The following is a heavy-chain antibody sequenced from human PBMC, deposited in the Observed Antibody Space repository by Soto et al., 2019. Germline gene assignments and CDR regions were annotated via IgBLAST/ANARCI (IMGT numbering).Heavy chain of an antibody. V-gene: IGHV3-74*01. CDR3: AREYYGSGI. CDR1: GFTFSAYW. D-gene: IGHD3-10*01. Sequence: EVQLVESGGALIQPGGSLRISCAASGFTFSAYWMFWVRQAPGKGLVWLSRINSDGTITDYADSVRGRFTISRDNAENTLYLQLNSLRADEPAVYYCAREYYGSGIWGQGTLVTVSS. CDR2: INSDGTIT. J-gene: IGHJ4*02.